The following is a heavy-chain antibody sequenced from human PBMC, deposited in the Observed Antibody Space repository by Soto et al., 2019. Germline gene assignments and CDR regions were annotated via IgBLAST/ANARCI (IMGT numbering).Heavy chain of an antibody. CDR2: LSGSGDNT. Sequence: EVQLLESGGGLVQPGGSLRLSCAASGFTISNYAMGWVRQAPGKGLEWVSSLSGSGDNTYYADSVKGRVTISRDNSRDNSKITLYLQMNSLRAEDTAVYYCTRSRGWYTFDYWGQGNLVTVSS. V-gene: IGHV3-23*01. J-gene: IGHJ4*02. D-gene: IGHD6-19*01. CDR1: GFTISNYA. CDR3: TRSRGWYTFDY.